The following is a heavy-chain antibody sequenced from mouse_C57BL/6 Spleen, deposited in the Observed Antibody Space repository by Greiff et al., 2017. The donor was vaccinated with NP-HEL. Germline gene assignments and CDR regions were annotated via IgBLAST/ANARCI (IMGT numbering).Heavy chain of an antibody. V-gene: IGHV1-26*01. CDR1: GYTFTDYY. CDR3: ARGYWYFDV. CDR2: INPNNGGT. Sequence: EVQLHQSGPELVKPGASVKISCKASGYTFTDYYMNWVKQSHGKSLEWIGDINPNNGGTSYNQKFKGKATLTVDKSSSTAYMELSSLTSEDSAVYYCARGYWYFDVWGTGTTVTVSS. J-gene: IGHJ1*03.